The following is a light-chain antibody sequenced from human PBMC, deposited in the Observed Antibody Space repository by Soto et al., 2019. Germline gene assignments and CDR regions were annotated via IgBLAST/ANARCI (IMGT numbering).Light chain of an antibody. CDR3: QQYSNWPLT. V-gene: IGKV3-15*01. CDR1: QSVTNSY. J-gene: IGKJ4*01. CDR2: GAS. Sequence: EIVMTQSPVTLSVSPGERATLSCRASQSVTNSYLAWYQQKPGQAPRLLIFGASTRAAGIPARFSGSGSGTEFTLISSRLQSEDFAVYYCQQYSNWPLTFGGGTKVEIK.